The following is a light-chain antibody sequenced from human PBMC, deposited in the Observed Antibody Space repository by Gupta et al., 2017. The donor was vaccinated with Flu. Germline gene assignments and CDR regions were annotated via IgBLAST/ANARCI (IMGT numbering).Light chain of an antibody. CDR3: AASDASRSGRV. V-gene: IGLV1-47*01. J-gene: IGLJ3*02. Sequence: QSVLTQPPSASGTPGQRVTISCSGSSSNIGSNYVYWYQQPPATAPNLLIYRNNQRPSGVPDRFSGSKSGTSASLPTSGLRAEDEADYYCAASDASRSGRVFGGGTKLTVL. CDR2: RNN. CDR1: SSNIGSNY.